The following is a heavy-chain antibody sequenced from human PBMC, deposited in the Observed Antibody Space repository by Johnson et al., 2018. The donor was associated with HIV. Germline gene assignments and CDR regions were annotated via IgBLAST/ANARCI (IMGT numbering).Heavy chain of an antibody. CDR2: ISSSGSTI. CDR1: GFTFTDYY. D-gene: IGHD1-26*01. V-gene: IGHV3-11*01. Sequence: QVQLVESGGGLVTPGGSLRLSCAASGFTFTDYYMSWIRQAPGKGLEWVSYISSSGSTIFYADSVKGRFTISRDNAKNSLYLQMNSLRAEDTAVYYCAKVLKAGGRMNDGFDIWGQGTLVTVSS. CDR3: AKVLKAGGRMNDGFDI. J-gene: IGHJ3*02.